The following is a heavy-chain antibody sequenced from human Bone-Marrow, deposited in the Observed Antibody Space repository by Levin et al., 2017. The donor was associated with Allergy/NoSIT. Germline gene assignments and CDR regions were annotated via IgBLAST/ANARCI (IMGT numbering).Heavy chain of an antibody. Sequence: LSLTCAASGFTFRSYGMHWVRPAPGKGLEWVAVISYDGSNKYSVDSVRGRFTISRDNSKNTLYLQMNSLRAEDTAVYYCAKALTSAHQRAYFDYWGQGTLVTVSS. CDR3: AKALTSAHQRAYFDY. CDR1: GFTFRSYG. CDR2: ISYDGSNK. V-gene: IGHV3-30*18. J-gene: IGHJ4*02.